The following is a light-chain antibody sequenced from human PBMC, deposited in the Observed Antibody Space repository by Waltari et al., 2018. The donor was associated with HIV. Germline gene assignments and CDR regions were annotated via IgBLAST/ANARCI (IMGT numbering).Light chain of an antibody. V-gene: IGLV3-1*01. J-gene: IGLJ2*01. Sequence: PQPPSVSVSSWQTASITCSGDKLAVKFPCWYQKKPGQPPILLVSHNSRRPSGVPGRFSASKCANTATLTVRGAQPVDEAEYFCQAWDANHVIFGGGTTLAVL. CDR1: KLAVKF. CDR2: HNS. CDR3: QAWDANHVI.